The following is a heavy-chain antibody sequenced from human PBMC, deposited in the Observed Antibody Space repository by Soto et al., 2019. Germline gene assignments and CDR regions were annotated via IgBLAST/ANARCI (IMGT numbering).Heavy chain of an antibody. CDR2: ITGTGGTT. Sequence: PGGSLRLSCAASGFTFTNFAMNWVRQAPGKGLEWVSSITGTGGTTYYADSVKGRFTVSRDNSRNTLYLEMNSLRAEDTAVYSCAKDHCSSPSCFLDYWGQGTLVTVSS. J-gene: IGHJ4*02. CDR3: AKDHCSSPSCFLDY. D-gene: IGHD2-2*01. CDR1: GFTFTNFA. V-gene: IGHV3-23*01.